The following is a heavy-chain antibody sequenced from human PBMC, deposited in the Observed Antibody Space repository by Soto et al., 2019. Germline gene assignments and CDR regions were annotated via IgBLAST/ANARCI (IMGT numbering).Heavy chain of an antibody. D-gene: IGHD3-22*01. Sequence: SETLSLTCTVSGGSISSYYWSWIRQPPGKGLEWIGYIYYSGSTNYNPSLKSRVTISVDTSKNQFSLKLSSVTAADTAVYYCARGKYYYDSSGYYYRLIYFDYWGQGTLVTVSS. V-gene: IGHV4-59*01. CDR1: GGSISSYY. CDR3: ARGKYYYDSSGYYYRLIYFDY. J-gene: IGHJ4*02. CDR2: IYYSGST.